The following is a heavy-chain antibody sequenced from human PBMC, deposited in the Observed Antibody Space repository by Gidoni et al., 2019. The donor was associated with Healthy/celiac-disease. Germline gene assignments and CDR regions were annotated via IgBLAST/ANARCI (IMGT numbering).Heavy chain of an antibody. CDR3: ARARKKIWFGELYYYYGMDV. CDR2: INHSGST. D-gene: IGHD3-10*01. CDR1: GGSFSGYF. J-gene: IGHJ6*02. V-gene: IGHV4-34*01. Sequence: QVQLQQWGAGLLKPSETLSLTCAVYGGSFSGYFWSWYRPPPGKGLEWIGEINHSGSTNYNPSIKSRVTISVDTTKNQFSLKLSSGTAADTAVYYCARARKKIWFGELYYYYGMDVWGQGTTVTVSS.